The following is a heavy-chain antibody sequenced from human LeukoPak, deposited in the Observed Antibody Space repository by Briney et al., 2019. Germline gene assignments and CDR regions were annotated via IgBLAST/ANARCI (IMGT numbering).Heavy chain of an antibody. CDR3: ASTDYDFWNGYFGLYGMDV. V-gene: IGHV4-39*01. Sequence: PSETLSLTCTVSGGSISSSSYYWGWIRQPPGKGLEWIGSIYYSGSTYYNPSLKSRVTISVDTSKNQFSLKLSSVTAADTAVYYCASTDYDFWNGYFGLYGMDVWGQGTTVTVSS. CDR2: IYYSGST. D-gene: IGHD3-3*01. CDR1: GGSISSSSYY. J-gene: IGHJ6*02.